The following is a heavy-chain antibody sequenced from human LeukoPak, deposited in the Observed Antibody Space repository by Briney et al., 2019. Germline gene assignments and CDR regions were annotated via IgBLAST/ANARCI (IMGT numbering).Heavy chain of an antibody. J-gene: IGHJ4*02. CDR3: ARDGLPVALDK. Sequence: SETLSLTCTVSGGSLSSYYWSWIRQTPGQGLEWIGTIFYSGSTYYSPSLKSRVIISVDTSKNEFSLQLTSVTAADTAVYYCARDGLPVALDKWGQGTLVTVSS. CDR2: IFYSGST. V-gene: IGHV4-39*02. CDR1: GGSLSSYY. D-gene: IGHD2-2*01.